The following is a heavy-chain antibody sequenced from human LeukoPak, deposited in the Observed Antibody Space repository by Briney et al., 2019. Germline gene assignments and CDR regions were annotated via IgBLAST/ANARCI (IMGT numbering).Heavy chain of an antibody. J-gene: IGHJ4*02. D-gene: IGHD2-2*01. V-gene: IGHV3-21*01. CDR2: ISSSSGYI. Sequence: PGGSLRLSCAASGSTFSSYSMNWVRQAPGKGLEWVSSISSSSGYIYYADSVKGRFTISRDNAKNSLYLQMNSLRAEDTAVYYCTNSPKALGYCSSTSCYGWGQGTLVTVSS. CDR3: TNSPKALGYCSSTSCYG. CDR1: GSTFSSYS.